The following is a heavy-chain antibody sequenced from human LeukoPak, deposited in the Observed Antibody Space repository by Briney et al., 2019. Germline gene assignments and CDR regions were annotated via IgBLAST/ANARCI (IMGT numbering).Heavy chain of an antibody. J-gene: IGHJ4*02. CDR1: GLTFSSYG. D-gene: IGHD2-8*01. Sequence: PGGSLRLSCAASGLTFSSYGMHWVRQAPGKGLEWVAVIWYDGSNKYYADSVKGRSTISRDNSKNTLYLQMNSLRAEDTAVYYCARGRWDIVLMVYAILDYWGQGTLVTVSS. V-gene: IGHV3-33*01. CDR3: ARGRWDIVLMVYAILDY. CDR2: IWYDGSNK.